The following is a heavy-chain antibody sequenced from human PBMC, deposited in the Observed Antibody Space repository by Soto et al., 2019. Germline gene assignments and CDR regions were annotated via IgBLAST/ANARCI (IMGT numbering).Heavy chain of an antibody. D-gene: IGHD1-1*01. Sequence: QVQLVQSGAEVKKPGSSVKVSCKVSGGTFSRYGISWVRQAPGQGREWMGGIIPIFGTANYAQKFQCRVTITADEATSTAYMEPSSLRSEDTAVYYGASETGTTGNYYSGMHVWRQGTTVTVSS. CDR3: ASETGTTGNYYSGMHV. V-gene: IGHV1-69*12. CDR2: IIPIFGTA. J-gene: IGHJ6*02. CDR1: GGTFSRYG.